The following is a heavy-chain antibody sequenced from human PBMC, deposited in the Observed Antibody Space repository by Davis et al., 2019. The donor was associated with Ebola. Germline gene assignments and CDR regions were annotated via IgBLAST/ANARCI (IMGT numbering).Heavy chain of an antibody. CDR2: ISGSGGST. V-gene: IGHV3-23*01. J-gene: IGHJ6*02. CDR1: GFTFSSYA. Sequence: PGGSLRLSCAASGFTFSSYAMSWVPQAPGKGLEWVSAISGSGGSTSYADSVTGRFTISRDNSKNTLYLQMNSLRAEDTAVYYCAKDQGGSRYYYGMDVWGQGTTVTVSS. D-gene: IGHD3-16*01. CDR3: AKDQGGSRYYYGMDV.